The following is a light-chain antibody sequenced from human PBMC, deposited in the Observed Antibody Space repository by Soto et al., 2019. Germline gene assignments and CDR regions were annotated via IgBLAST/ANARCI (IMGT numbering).Light chain of an antibody. V-gene: IGKV1-5*03. Sequence: DIQMTQSPSTLSGSVGDRVTITCRASQTISSWLAWYQQKPGKAPKLLIYKASTLKSGVPSRFSGSGSGTEFTLTISSLQPDDFATYYCQHYNSYSEALGQGPTVDTK. CDR1: QTISSW. CDR3: QHYNSYSEA. CDR2: KAS. J-gene: IGKJ1*01.